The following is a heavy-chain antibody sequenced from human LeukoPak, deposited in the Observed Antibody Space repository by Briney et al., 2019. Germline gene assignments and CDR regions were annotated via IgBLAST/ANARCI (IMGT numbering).Heavy chain of an antibody. J-gene: IGHJ4*01. CDR3: XKKXXIAAAGXXXY. CDR2: ISGSGGST. D-gene: IGHD6-13*01. V-gene: IGHV3-23*01. CDR1: GFTFSSYA. Sequence: AGGSLRLSCAASGFTFSSYAMSWVRQAPGKGLEWVSAISGSGGSTYYADSVKGRFTISRDNSKNTLYLQMNSLRAEDTAVYYCXKKXXIAAAGXXXYWGXXXXVTX.